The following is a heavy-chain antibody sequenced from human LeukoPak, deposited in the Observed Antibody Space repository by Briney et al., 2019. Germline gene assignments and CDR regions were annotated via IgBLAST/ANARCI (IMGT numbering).Heavy chain of an antibody. CDR3: ARATNGRFDI. CDR2: IRSKAYGGTT. CDR1: GFTFGDYA. J-gene: IGHJ3*02. Sequence: PGRSLRLSCTASGFTFGDYAMSWFREAPGKGLEWVGFIRSKAYGGTTEYAASVKGRFTISRDDSKSIAYLQMNSLKTEDTAVYYCARATNGRFDIWGQGTMVTVSS. D-gene: IGHD2-8*01. V-gene: IGHV3-49*03.